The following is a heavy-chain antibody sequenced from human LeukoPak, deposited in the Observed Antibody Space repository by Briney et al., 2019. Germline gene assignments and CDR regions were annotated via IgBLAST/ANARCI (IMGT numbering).Heavy chain of an antibody. V-gene: IGHV4-59*01. CDR3: AREGQLWSIDY. CDR1: GGSISSYY. J-gene: IGHJ4*02. D-gene: IGHD5-18*01. Sequence: SETLSLTCTVYGGSISSYYWSWIRQPPGKGLEWVGCIYYSGSTNYNPSLKSRVTISVDTSKNQFSLKLSSVTAADTAVYYCAREGQLWSIDYWGQGTLVTVSS. CDR2: IYYSGST.